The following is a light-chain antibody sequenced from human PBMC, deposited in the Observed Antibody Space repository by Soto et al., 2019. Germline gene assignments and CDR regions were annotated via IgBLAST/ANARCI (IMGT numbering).Light chain of an antibody. CDR1: SSDVGGYNY. V-gene: IGLV2-14*01. J-gene: IGLJ1*01. CDR2: DVS. Sequence: QSALTQPASGSGSPGQSITISCTGTSSDVGGYNYVSWYQQHPGKAPKLMIYDVSNRPSGVSNRFSGSKSGNTASLTISGRQAEDEADSYCSSYTSSSTLYVFGTGTKLTVL. CDR3: SSYTSSSTLYV.